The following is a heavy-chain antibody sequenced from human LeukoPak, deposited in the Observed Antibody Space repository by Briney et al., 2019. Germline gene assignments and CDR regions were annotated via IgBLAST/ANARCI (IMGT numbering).Heavy chain of an antibody. D-gene: IGHD2-2*01. Sequence: ASVKVSRKASGYTFTSYDINWVRQATGQGLEWMGWMNPNSGNTGYAQKFQGRVTMTRNTSISTAYMELSSLRSEDTAVYYCARARYCSRTSCYNWFDPWGQGTLVTVSS. J-gene: IGHJ5*02. CDR3: ARARYCSRTSCYNWFDP. V-gene: IGHV1-8*01. CDR2: MNPNSGNT. CDR1: GYTFTSYD.